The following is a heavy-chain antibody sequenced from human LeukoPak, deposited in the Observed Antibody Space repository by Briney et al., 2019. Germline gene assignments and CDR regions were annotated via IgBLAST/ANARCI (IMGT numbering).Heavy chain of an antibody. Sequence: HPGGSLRLSCAASGFTFSSYSMNWVRQAPGKGLEWVSYISSSSSTIYYADSVKGRFTISRDNAKNSLYLQMNSLRAEDTAVYYCARDKVPITMIVVLHPGAFDIWGQGTMVTVSS. CDR3: ARDKVPITMIVVLHPGAFDI. V-gene: IGHV3-48*01. CDR2: ISSSSSTI. D-gene: IGHD3-22*01. J-gene: IGHJ3*02. CDR1: GFTFSSYS.